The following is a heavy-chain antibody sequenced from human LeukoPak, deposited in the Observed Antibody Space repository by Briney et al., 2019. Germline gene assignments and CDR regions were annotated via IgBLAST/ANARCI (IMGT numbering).Heavy chain of an antibody. CDR2: ISGSGGSA. CDR3: ARGSPDSLAVGAFDI. D-gene: IGHD3-22*01. CDR1: GFTFSSYA. V-gene: IGHV3-23*01. J-gene: IGHJ3*02. Sequence: GGSLRLSCAASGFTFSSYAMSWVRQAPGKGLEWVSAISGSGGSAYYADSVKGRFTISRDNSKNTLYLQMNSLRAEDTAVYYCARGSPDSLAVGAFDIWGQGTMVTVSS.